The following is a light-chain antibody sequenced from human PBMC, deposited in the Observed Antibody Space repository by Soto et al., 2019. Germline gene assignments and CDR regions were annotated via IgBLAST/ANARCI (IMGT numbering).Light chain of an antibody. J-gene: IGKJ1*01. CDR2: GAS. Sequence: IVLAQSPVTLSLSPGERSTRSCRASQSVSSSYLAWYQQKPCQAPRLVIYGASSRATGIPDRFSGSGSGKDLTPTISRLEPEDFEVYYCKKYGSSQRKFGQGTKV. V-gene: IGKV3-20*01. CDR1: QSVSSSY. CDR3: KKYGSSQRK.